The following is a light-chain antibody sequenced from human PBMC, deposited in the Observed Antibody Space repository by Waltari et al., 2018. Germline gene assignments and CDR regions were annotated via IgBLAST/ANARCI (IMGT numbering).Light chain of an antibody. CDR3: MQALQTPWT. J-gene: IGKJ1*01. V-gene: IGKV2-28*01. CDR2: LGS. Sequence: IVMTQSPLSLSVTPGEPASISGRSSRSLLHSNDQNYLEWYFQKPGQSPQLLIYLGSNRASGVPDRFRGRGSGTDFTLEISRVEAEDVGIYFCMQALQTPWTFGQGTKVEIK. CDR1: RSLLHSNDQNY.